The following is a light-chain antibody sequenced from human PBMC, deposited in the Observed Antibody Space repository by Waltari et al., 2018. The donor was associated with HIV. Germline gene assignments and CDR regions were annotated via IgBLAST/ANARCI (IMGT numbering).Light chain of an antibody. V-gene: IGLV1-44*01. CDR2: SDN. CDR3: ASWEDSLNGVV. Sequence: QSVLTQPPSASGTPGQRVTMSCSGSSSNIGRPSVNWYQQLPGTAPKLLIYSDNQRPVGVPDRFSGSKSGTSGSLAISGLQSEDEAVYYCASWEDSLNGVVFGGGTKLTVL. J-gene: IGLJ2*01. CDR1: SSNIGRPS.